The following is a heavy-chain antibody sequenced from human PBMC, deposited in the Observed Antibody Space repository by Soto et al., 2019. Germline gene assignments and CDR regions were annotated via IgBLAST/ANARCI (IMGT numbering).Heavy chain of an antibody. V-gene: IGHV3-23*01. CDR2: ISGSGGDR. J-gene: IGHJ4*02. CDR3: AKNDDDYPLDYFDY. CDR1: GFTFSSYA. D-gene: IGHD4-17*01. Sequence: GGSLRLSCAASGFTFSSYAMTWVRQAPGKGLEWVSAISGSGGDRDYADSVKGRFTISRDNSKNTLYLQMNSLSAEDTAVYYCAKNDDDYPLDYFDYWGQGTLVTVSS.